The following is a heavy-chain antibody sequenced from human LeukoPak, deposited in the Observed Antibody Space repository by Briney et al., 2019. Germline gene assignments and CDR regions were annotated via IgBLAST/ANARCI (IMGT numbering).Heavy chain of an antibody. CDR2: ISYDGSNK. Sequence: GGSLRLSCAASGFTFSSYAMHWVRQAPGKGLEWVAVISYDGSNKYYADSVKGRFTISRDNSKNTLYLQMNSLRAEDTAVYYCARGAFYFDRPPAPPSPTFDYWGQGTLVTVSS. D-gene: IGHD3-9*01. CDR1: GFTFSSYA. CDR3: ARGAFYFDRPPAPPSPTFDY. J-gene: IGHJ4*02. V-gene: IGHV3-30-3*01.